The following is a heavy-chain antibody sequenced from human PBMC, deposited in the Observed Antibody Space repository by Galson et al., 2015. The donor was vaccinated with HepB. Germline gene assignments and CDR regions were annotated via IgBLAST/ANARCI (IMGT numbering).Heavy chain of an antibody. J-gene: IGHJ6*02. CDR1: GIPFHNYT. D-gene: IGHD2/OR15-2a*01. V-gene: IGHV3-23*01. Sequence: SLRLSCAASGIPFHNYTMNWVRQAPGKGLEWVSSITGSGHRTCYAKSVKGRFSISRDNSKNTVFLQMSGLRADDTAIYYCARDLWQAGHYFGMDVWGQGTTITVSS. CDR3: ARDLWQAGHYFGMDV. CDR2: ITGSGHRT.